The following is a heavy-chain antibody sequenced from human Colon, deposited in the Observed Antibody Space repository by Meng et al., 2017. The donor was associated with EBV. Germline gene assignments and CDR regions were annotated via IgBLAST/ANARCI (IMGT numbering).Heavy chain of an antibody. D-gene: IGHD2-15*01. Sequence: QVQLVQSGPEVKKPXASVKVSCKASGYTFTSYYIHWVRQAPGQGLEWMGMINPSGDSTTYAQKFQGRVTMTRDTSTSTVYMELSSLRSEDSALYYCAREYCSGGSCILNWFDPWGQGTLVTVSS. CDR3: AREYCSGGSCILNWFDP. J-gene: IGHJ5*02. CDR1: GYTFTSYY. CDR2: INPSGDST. V-gene: IGHV1-46*01.